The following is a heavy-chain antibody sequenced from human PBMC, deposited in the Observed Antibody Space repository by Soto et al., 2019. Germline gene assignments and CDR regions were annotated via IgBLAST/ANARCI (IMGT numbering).Heavy chain of an antibody. D-gene: IGHD2-2*01. V-gene: IGHV3-23*01. J-gene: IGHJ4*02. Sequence: PGGSLRLSCAASGFTFSSYAMSWVRQAPGKGLEWVSAISGSGGSTYYADSVKGRFTISRDNSKNTLYLQMNSLRAEDTAVYYCANSRSSYHHLFDYWGQGTLVTVSS. CDR2: ISGSGGST. CDR3: ANSRSSYHHLFDY. CDR1: GFTFSSYA.